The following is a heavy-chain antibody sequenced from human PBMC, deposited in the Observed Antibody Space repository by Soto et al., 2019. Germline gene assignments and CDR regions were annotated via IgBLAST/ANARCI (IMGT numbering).Heavy chain of an antibody. CDR2: IKEDGSEK. J-gene: IGHJ4*02. CDR1: GFTFSGYW. D-gene: IGHD3-9*01. V-gene: IGHV3-7*03. CDR3: ASIKPVSFDYFGY. Sequence: GGALTLSCAASGFTFSGYWMSWVRQAPGKGLEWVGNIKEDGSEKDYVDAVKGRVTISRDNAEKTLYLQMNSLRAEDTAMYYCASIKPVSFDYFGYWGQGTLFPVSS.